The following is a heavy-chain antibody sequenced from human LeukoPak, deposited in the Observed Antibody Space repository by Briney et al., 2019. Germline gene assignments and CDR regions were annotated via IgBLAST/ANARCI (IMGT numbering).Heavy chain of an antibody. Sequence: SETLSLTCAVYGGSFSGYYWSWIRQPPGKGLEWIGEINHSGSTNYNPSLKSRVTISVDTSKNQFSLKLSSVTAADTAVYYCARAYCTNGVCLKFGPWGQGTLVTVSS. CDR2: INHSGST. V-gene: IGHV4-34*01. CDR3: ARAYCTNGVCLKFGP. CDR1: GGSFSGYY. J-gene: IGHJ5*02. D-gene: IGHD2-8*01.